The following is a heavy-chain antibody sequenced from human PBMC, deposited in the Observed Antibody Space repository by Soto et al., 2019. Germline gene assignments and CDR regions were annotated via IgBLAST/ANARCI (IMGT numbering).Heavy chain of an antibody. CDR2: FDPEDGET. V-gene: IGHV1-24*01. D-gene: IGHD1-26*01. J-gene: IGHJ6*02. Sequence: ASVKVSCKVSGYTLTELSMHWVRQAPGKGLEWMGGFDPEDGETIYAQKFQGRVTMTRDTSTSTVYMELSSLRSEDTAVYYCARKGGPVVGATSYYYYYYGMDVWGQGTTVTVSS. CDR3: ARKGGPVVGATSYYYYYYGMDV. CDR1: GYTLTELS.